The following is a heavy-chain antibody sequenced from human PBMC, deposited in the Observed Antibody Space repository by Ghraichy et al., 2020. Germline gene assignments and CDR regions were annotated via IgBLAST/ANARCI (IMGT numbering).Heavy chain of an antibody. CDR2: ISSGGTFI. Sequence: GGSLRLSCAASGFIFGSYAMHWVRQAPGQGLEWISYISSGGTFIYYADSVKGRFTISRDDAKNSLTLQMNGLRDADTGTYYCAREFLGIDYWGQGVPVTVSS. CDR3: AREFLGIDY. CDR1: GFIFGSYA. D-gene: IGHD1-26*01. J-gene: IGHJ4*02. V-gene: IGHV3-48*02.